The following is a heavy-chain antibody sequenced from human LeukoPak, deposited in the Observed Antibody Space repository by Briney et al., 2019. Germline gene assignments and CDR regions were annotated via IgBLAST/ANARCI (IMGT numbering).Heavy chain of an antibody. CDR1: GYTFTSYD. D-gene: IGHD6-19*01. CDR3: AREGQWLVHYMGYYYYYGMDV. Sequence: GASVKVSCKASGYTFTSYDINWVRQATGQGLEWMGWMNPNSGNTGYAQKFQGRVTMTRNTSISTAYMELSSLRSEDTAVYYCAREGQWLVHYMGYYYYYGMDVWGQGTTVTVSS. V-gene: IGHV1-8*01. J-gene: IGHJ6*02. CDR2: MNPNSGNT.